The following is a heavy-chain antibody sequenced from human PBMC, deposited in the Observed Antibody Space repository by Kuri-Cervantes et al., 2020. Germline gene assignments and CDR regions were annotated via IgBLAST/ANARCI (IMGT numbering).Heavy chain of an antibody. Sequence: ASVKVSCKASGYTFTSYYMHWVRQAPGQGLEWMGIINPSGGSTSYAQKFQGRVTMTRDTSTSTVYMELSSLRSEDTAVYYCVCVAPGFLESDYWGQGTLVTVSS. J-gene: IGHJ4*02. D-gene: IGHD3-3*01. CDR1: GYTFTSYY. CDR2: INPSGGST. CDR3: VCVAPGFLESDY. V-gene: IGHV1-46*01.